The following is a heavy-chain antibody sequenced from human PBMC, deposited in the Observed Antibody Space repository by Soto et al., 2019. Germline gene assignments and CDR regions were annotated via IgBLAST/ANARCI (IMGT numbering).Heavy chain of an antibody. V-gene: IGHV4-31*03. CDR2: IYYSGST. D-gene: IGHD2-15*01. CDR3: ARAGREYCSGGSCYSRDYGEDRGAFDI. CDR1: GGSISSGGYY. J-gene: IGHJ3*02. Sequence: QVQLQESGPGLVKPSQTLSLTCTVSGGSISSGGYYWSWIRQHPGKGLEWIGYIYYSGSTYYNPSLKSRVTISVDTSKNQFSLKLSSVTAADTAVYYCARAGREYCSGGSCYSRDYGEDRGAFDIWGQGTMVTVSS.